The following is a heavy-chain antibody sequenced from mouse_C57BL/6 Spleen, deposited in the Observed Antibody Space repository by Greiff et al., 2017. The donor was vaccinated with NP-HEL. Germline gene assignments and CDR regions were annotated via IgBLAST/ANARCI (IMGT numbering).Heavy chain of an antibody. CDR1: GYTFPSYW. V-gene: IGHV1-69*01. D-gene: IGHD2-3*01. J-gene: IGHJ4*01. Sequence: QQSCKASGYTFPSYWMHWVKQRPGQGLEWIGEIDPSDSYTNYNQKFKGKSTLTVDKSSSTAYMQLSSLTSEDSAVYYCARKWLLRGYYAMDYWGQGTSVTVSS. CDR2: IDPSDSYT. CDR3: ARKWLLRGYYAMDY.